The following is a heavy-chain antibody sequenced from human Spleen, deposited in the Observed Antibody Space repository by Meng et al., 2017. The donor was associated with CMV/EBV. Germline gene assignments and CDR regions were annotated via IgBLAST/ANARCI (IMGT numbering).Heavy chain of an antibody. J-gene: IGHJ5*02. CDR2: INSKSGGT. CDR1: GYIFSDYY. D-gene: IGHD3-9*01. CDR3: ARQGDVIVDWGNYFNP. Sequence: ASVKVSCKASGYIFSDYYIHWVRQAPGQGLEWMGWINSKSGGTAFAEKFQGRVSLTRDTSMNTAYLDLRRLKPEDTAVYYCARQGDVIVDWGNYFNPWGQGTLVTVSS. V-gene: IGHV1-2*02.